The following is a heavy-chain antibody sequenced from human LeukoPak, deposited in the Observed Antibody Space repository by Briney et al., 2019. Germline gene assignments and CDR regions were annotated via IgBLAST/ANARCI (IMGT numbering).Heavy chain of an antibody. CDR3: ARGGGGDCRYY. D-gene: IGHD2-21*02. Sequence: PGASLRLSCAASGFTFSSYAMSWVRQAPGKGLEWVSAIIGSGGSTYYADSVKGRFTISRDNSKNTLFLQMNSLKAEATAVYYGARGGGGDCRYYWGQGTLVTVSS. J-gene: IGHJ4*02. CDR1: GFTFSSYA. V-gene: IGHV3-23*01. CDR2: IIGSGGST.